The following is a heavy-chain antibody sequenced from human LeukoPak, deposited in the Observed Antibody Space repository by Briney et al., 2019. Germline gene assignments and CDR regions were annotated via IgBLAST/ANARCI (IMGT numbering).Heavy chain of an antibody. CDR2: ISYDGSDK. D-gene: IGHD5-12*01. CDR1: GFTFSSYG. CDR3: ARDLSGYDPFDY. J-gene: IGHJ4*02. V-gene: IGHV3-30*03. Sequence: PGGSLRLSCGASGFTFSSYGMHWVRQAPGKGLEWVAVISYDGSDKYYADSVKGRFTTSRDNSKNTLYLHMSRLRVEDTAVYYCARDLSGYDPFDYWGQGTLVTVSS.